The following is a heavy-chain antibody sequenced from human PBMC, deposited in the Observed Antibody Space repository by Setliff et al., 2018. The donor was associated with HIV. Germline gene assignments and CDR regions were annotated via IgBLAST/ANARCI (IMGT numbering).Heavy chain of an antibody. J-gene: IGHJ4*02. V-gene: IGHV4-4*07. CDR1: GGAMNNNY. D-gene: IGHD6-13*01. Sequence: SETLSLTCTVSGGAMNNNYWSWIRQPAGKGLEWIGRIYIRGTNYNPSLKTRLTMSLDTSGNQFSLNLNSVTAADTAVYYCARGSWGSWRFDYWGQGTLVTVSS. CDR3: ARGSWGSWRFDY. CDR2: IYIRGT.